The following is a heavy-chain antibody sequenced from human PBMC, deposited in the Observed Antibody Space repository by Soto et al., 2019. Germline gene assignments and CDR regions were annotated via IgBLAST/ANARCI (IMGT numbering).Heavy chain of an antibody. CDR1: GGTFNTFA. CDR3: ATSTSSSWQNDY. D-gene: IGHD6-13*01. V-gene: IGHV1-69*01. CDR2: IIPIFETA. Sequence: QVQLVQSAAEVMKPGSSVKVSCKASGGTFNTFAISWVRQAPGQGLEGIGGIIPIFETANYAQRLPDILTITADESTRTAYMELSRLTSDDTAIYFCATSTSSSWQNDYWGLGTLVVVSS. J-gene: IGHJ4*02.